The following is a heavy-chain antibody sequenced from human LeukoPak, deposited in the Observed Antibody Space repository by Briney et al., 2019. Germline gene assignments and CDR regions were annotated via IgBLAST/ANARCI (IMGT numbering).Heavy chain of an antibody. CDR2: INPNSGAT. D-gene: IGHD1-26*01. CDR3: ARVKFVGSRVGLDP. J-gene: IGHJ5*02. V-gene: IGHV1-2*02. Sequence: ASVKVSCKASGYTFTDYYMHWVRQAPGQGLEWMAWINPNSGATSSAQKFQGRVTLTRDTSISTAYMELSSLRSDDTAVYYCARVKFVGSRVGLDPWGQGTLVTVSS. CDR1: GYTFTDYY.